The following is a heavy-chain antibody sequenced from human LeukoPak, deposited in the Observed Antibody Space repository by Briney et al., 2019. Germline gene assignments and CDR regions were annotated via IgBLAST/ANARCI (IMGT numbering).Heavy chain of an antibody. CDR3: ARSIAVYGRWFDP. V-gene: IGHV1-8*03. CDR2: MNPNSGNT. J-gene: IGHJ5*02. D-gene: IGHD6-19*01. CDR1: GYTFTNYD. Sequence: ASVKVSCKASGYTFTNYDINWVRQATGQGLEWMGWMNPNSGNTGYAQKFQGRVTITRNTSISTAYMELSSLRSEDTAVYYCARSIAVYGRWFDPWGQGTLVTVSS.